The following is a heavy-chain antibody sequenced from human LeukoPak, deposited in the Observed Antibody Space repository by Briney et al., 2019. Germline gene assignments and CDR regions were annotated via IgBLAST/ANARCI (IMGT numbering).Heavy chain of an antibody. CDR2: ITGSGRDT. CDR3: AKGSRDSRPYYFDF. Sequence: PGGSLRLSCVASGFNFDNYAMSWVRQVPGKGLEWVSAITGSGRDTYHAKSVKGRFTISRDNSKNMLYLQMNSLRAEDMALYYCAKGSRDSRPYYFDFWGQGTLVTVSS. CDR1: GFNFDNYA. J-gene: IGHJ4*02. D-gene: IGHD3-10*01. V-gene: IGHV3-23*01.